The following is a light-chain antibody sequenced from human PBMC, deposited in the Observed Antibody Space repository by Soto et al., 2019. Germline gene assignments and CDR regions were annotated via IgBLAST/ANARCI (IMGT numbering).Light chain of an antibody. V-gene: IGLV2-14*03. CDR1: RSDGGGYNY. Sequence: QSVLTQPASVSGSPGQSITISCTGTRSDGGGYNYVSWYQHHPGKAPKLIIYDVTNRPSGVSNPFSGSKSGNTASLTISGLQPEDEADYYCSSYTTSNTRQIVFGTGTKVT. CDR2: DVT. J-gene: IGLJ1*01. CDR3: SSYTTSNTRQIV.